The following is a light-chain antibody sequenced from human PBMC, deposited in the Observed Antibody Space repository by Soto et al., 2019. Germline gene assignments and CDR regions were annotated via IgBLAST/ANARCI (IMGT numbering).Light chain of an antibody. CDR2: DTS. CDR1: TGAVTSGYY. V-gene: IGLV7-43*01. Sequence: QAVVTQEPSLTVSPGGTVTLTCASSTGAVTSGYYPNWFQQKPGQTPRALIYDTSKKHSWTPARFSGSLLGGKAALTLSRVQPEDEADYYCLLYYGGAYVFGTGTKLTVL. CDR3: LLYYGGAYV. J-gene: IGLJ1*01.